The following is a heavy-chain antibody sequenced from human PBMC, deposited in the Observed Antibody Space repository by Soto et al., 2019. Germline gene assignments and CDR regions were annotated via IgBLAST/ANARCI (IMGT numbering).Heavy chain of an antibody. D-gene: IGHD3-16*01. CDR1: GYSFTNND. CDR2: MNPGSGDT. J-gene: IGHJ5*02. CDR3: ARMATFGSLNWFDP. Sequence: AASVKVSCKASGYSFTNNDVTWVRQATGQGLEWVGWMNPGSGDTGYAQKFQGRVTMTRDISIATAYMELSSLRSDDTAVYYCARMATFGSLNWFDPWGQGTLVTVSS. V-gene: IGHV1-8*01.